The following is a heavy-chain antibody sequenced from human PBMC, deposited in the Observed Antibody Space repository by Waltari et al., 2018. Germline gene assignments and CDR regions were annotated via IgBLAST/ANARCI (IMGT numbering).Heavy chain of an antibody. V-gene: IGHV3-23*01. J-gene: IGHJ6*02. CDR2: ISGSGGST. CDR1: GFTFSSYA. D-gene: IGHD2-2*01. Sequence: EVQLLESGGGLVQPGGSLRLSCAASGFTFSSYAMSWVRQAPGKGLEWVSAISGSGGSTYYADTVKGRFTISRDNSKNTLYLQMNSLRAEDTAVYYCAKVGEIVVVPTPYYYGMDVWGQGTTVTVSS. CDR3: AKVGEIVVVPTPYYYGMDV.